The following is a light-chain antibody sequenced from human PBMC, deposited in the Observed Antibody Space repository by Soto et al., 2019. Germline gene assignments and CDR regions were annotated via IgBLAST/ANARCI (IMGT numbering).Light chain of an antibody. J-gene: IGKJ1*01. Sequence: DIQLPQSPSFLSGSVGDRVTITCRASQTISSWLAWYQQKPGKAPKLLIYKASTLKSGVPSRFSGSGSGTEFTLTISSLQPDDFATYYCQHYNSYSEAFGQGTKVDIK. CDR3: QHYNSYSEA. CDR1: QTISSW. CDR2: KAS. V-gene: IGKV1-5*03.